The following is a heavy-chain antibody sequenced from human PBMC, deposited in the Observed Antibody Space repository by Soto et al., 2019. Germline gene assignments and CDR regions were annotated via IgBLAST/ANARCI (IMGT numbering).Heavy chain of an antibody. J-gene: IGHJ6*02. Sequence: QVQLVESGGGVVQPGRSLRLSCAASGFTFSSYGMHWVRQAPGKGLEWVAVIWYDGSNKYYADSVKGRFTISRDNSKNTLYLQMNSLRAEDTAVYYCARDQVPAAIIDYYYYGMDVWGQGTTVTVSS. CDR1: GFTFSSYG. CDR2: IWYDGSNK. V-gene: IGHV3-33*01. D-gene: IGHD2-2*01. CDR3: ARDQVPAAIIDYYYYGMDV.